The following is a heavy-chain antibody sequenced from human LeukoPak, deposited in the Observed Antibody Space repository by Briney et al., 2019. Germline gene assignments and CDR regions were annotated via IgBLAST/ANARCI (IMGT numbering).Heavy chain of an antibody. J-gene: IGHJ5*02. V-gene: IGHV1-69*04. CDR1: GGTFSSYA. Sequence: GASVTVSCKASGGTFSSYAISWVRQAPGQGLEWMGRIIPILGIANYAQKFQGRVTITADKSTSTAYMELSSLRSEDTAVYYCARAGLLWFGELLHWFDPWGQGTLVTVSS. D-gene: IGHD3-10*01. CDR2: IIPILGIA. CDR3: ARAGLLWFGELLHWFDP.